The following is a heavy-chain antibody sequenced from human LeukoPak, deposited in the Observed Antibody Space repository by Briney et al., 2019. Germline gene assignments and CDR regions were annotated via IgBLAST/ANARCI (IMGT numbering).Heavy chain of an antibody. V-gene: IGHV4-59*08. D-gene: IGHD5-12*01. CDR3: ARNGGGYSGYDWAFDY. Sequence: SETLSLTCTVSGGSISSYYWSWIRQPPGKGLEWIGYIYYSGSTNYNPSLKSRVTISVDTSKNQFSLKLSSVTAADTAVYYCARNGGGYSGYDWAFDYWGQGTLVTVSS. CDR1: GGSISSYY. CDR2: IYYSGST. J-gene: IGHJ4*02.